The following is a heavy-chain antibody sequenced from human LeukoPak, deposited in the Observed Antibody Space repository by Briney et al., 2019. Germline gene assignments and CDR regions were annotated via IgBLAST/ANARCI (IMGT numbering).Heavy chain of an antibody. J-gene: IGHJ1*01. CDR1: GGSISSYY. D-gene: IGHD4-17*01. CDR2: IYTRGGT. V-gene: IGHV4-4*07. Sequence: PETLSLTCTVSGGSISSYYRSWIRQSAGKGLDWIGRIYTRGGTNYNPSLKSRITVSVDTSKNQFSLKLSSVTAADTAVYYCAGHGLLRTSGYWGQGTLVTVSS. CDR3: AGHGLLRTSGY.